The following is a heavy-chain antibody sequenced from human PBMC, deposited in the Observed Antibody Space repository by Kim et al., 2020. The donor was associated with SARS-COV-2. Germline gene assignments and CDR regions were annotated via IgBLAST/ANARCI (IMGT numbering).Heavy chain of an antibody. D-gene: IGHD6-13*01. V-gene: IGHV4-59*08. CDR3: ARQVGSWYKGWFEP. CDR1: GRPNGSGS. Sequence: GRPNGSGSWSWITQTPGKGLEWTRYSDYSGSTNYNPSLIRRVTISVDTSKNQFSLKLSSVTAADRAVYYCARQVGSWYKGWFEPWGQGTLAT. CDR2: SDYSGST. J-gene: IGHJ5*02.